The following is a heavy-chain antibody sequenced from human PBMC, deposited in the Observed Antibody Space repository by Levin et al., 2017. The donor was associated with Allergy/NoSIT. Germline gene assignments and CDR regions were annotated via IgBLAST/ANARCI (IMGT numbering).Heavy chain of an antibody. CDR1: GFTFSSYG. D-gene: IGHD3-10*01. V-gene: IGHV3-30*18. CDR3: AKDLNYYGSGSGFDP. Sequence: GGSLRLSCAASGFTFSSYGMHWVRQAPGKGLEWVAVISYDGSNKYYADSVKGRFTISRDNSKNTLYLQMNSLRAEDTAVYYCAKDLNYYGSGSGFDPWGQGTLVTVSS. CDR2: ISYDGSNK. J-gene: IGHJ5*02.